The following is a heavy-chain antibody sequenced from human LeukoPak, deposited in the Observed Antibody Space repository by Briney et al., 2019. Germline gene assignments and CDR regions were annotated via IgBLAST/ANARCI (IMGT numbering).Heavy chain of an antibody. CDR2: IYYSGST. CDR3: AREASAQKRTGTLGY. D-gene: IGHD1-14*01. J-gene: IGHJ4*02. CDR1: GGSISSSSYY. V-gene: IGHV4-39*02. Sequence: SETLSLTCTVSGGSISSSSYYWGWIRQPPGKGLEWIGSIYYSGSTYYNPSLKSRVTISVDTSKNQFSLKLSSVTAADTAVYYCAREASAQKRTGTLGYWGQGTLVTVSS.